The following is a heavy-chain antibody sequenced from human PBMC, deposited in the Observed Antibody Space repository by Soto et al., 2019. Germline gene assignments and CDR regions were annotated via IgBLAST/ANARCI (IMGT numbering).Heavy chain of an antibody. CDR3: AVRYCSSTSCFLFS. CDR2: MNPNSGNT. CDR1: GYTFTSYD. D-gene: IGHD2-2*01. J-gene: IGHJ5*02. V-gene: IGHV1-8*01. Sequence: QVQLVQSGAEVKKPGASVKVSCKASGYTFTSYDINWVRQATGQGLEWMGWMNPNSGNTGYAQKFQGRVTMTRNTSISTAYMELSSLRSEDTAVYYCAVRYCSSTSCFLFSWGQGPLVTVSS.